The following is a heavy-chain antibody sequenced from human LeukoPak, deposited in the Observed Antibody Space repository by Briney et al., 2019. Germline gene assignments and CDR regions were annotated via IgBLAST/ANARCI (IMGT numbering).Heavy chain of an antibody. V-gene: IGHV1-58*02. CDR3: AADGLGTDAFDI. D-gene: IGHD1-14*01. J-gene: IGHJ3*02. CDR1: GFTFTSSA. Sequence: ASVKVSCKASGFTFTSSAMQWVRQARGQRLEWIGWIVVGSGNTNYAQKFQERVTITRDMSTSTAHMELSSLRSEDTAVYYCAADGLGTDAFDIWGQGTMVTVSS. CDR2: IVVGSGNT.